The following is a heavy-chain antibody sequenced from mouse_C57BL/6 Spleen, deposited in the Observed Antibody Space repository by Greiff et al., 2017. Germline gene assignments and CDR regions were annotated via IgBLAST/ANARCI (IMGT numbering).Heavy chain of an antibody. Sequence: QVQLQQSGPELVKPGASVKISCKASGYAFSSSWMNWVKQRPGKGLEWIGRIYPGDGDTTYNGKFKGKATLTADKSSSTAYMQLSSLTSEDSAVYFCARDYYGSSYRYFDVWGTGTTVTVSS. CDR3: ARDYYGSSYRYFDV. D-gene: IGHD1-1*01. CDR1: GYAFSSSW. V-gene: IGHV1-82*01. CDR2: IYPGDGDT. J-gene: IGHJ1*03.